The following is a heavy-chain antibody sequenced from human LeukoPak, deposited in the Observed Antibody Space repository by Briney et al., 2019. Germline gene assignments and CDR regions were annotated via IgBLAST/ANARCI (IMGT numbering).Heavy chain of an antibody. J-gene: IGHJ4*02. CDR1: GYTLTELS. Sequence: ASVTVSFTVSGYTLTELSMHWVRQAPGKGLEWMGGFDLEDGETIYAQKFQGRVTMTEDTSTDTAYMELSSLRSEDTAVYYCATSSSIAVAPRYFDYWGQGTLVTVSS. CDR3: ATSSSIAVAPRYFDY. V-gene: IGHV1-24*01. CDR2: FDLEDGET. D-gene: IGHD6-19*01.